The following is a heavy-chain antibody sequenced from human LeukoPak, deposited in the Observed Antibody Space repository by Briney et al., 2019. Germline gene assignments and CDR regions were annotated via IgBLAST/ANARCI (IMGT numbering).Heavy chain of an antibody. CDR2: INHSGST. V-gene: IGHV4-34*01. CDR3: ARDESIAVAGALRY. D-gene: IGHD6-19*01. J-gene: IGHJ4*02. Sequence: SETLSLTCAVYGGSFSGYYWSWIRQPPGKGLEWIGEINHSGSTNYNPSLKSRVTISVDTSKNQSSLKLSSVTAADTAVYYCARDESIAVAGALRYWGQGTLVTVSS. CDR1: GGSFSGYY.